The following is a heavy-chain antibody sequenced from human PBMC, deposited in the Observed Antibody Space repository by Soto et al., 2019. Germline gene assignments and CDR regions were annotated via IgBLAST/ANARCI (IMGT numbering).Heavy chain of an antibody. D-gene: IGHD1-26*01. CDR3: VRQGIDYLHGLVDV. CDR2: VYYTGGT. V-gene: IGHV4-59*08. CDR1: SGPTRSHN. Sequence: QVQVQQSGPRLVKPSETLSLTCTVSSGPTRSHNWGWIRQSPGRGLEWIGYVYYTGGTSYNPALNSRVTISADTSTNHFSLTLSSVTAADTAIYYCVRQGIDYLHGLVDVWGQGTAVSVSS. J-gene: IGHJ6*02.